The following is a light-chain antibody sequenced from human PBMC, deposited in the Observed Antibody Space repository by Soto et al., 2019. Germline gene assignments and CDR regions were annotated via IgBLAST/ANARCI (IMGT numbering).Light chain of an antibody. V-gene: IGKV1-5*03. CDR3: QQYDSHPMYT. Sequence: DIQMTQSPSSVSASVGDRVTIACRASQTISSWLAWYQQKPGKAPNLLIYKTSTLQRGVPSRFSGSGSGTEFTLTISSLQPDDFATYYCQQYDSHPMYTFGQGTKVDIK. CDR2: KTS. CDR1: QTISSW. J-gene: IGKJ2*01.